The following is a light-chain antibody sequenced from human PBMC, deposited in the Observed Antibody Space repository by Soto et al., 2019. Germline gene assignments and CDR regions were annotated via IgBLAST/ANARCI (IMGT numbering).Light chain of an antibody. Sequence: EIVLTQSPGTLSLSPGERATLSCRTSQSLSSSYLAWYQQKPGQAPRLHIYSASSRATGIPDRFSGSGSGTDFTLTINRLEPEDFAVYYCQQYDNSVYTFGQGTRLEIK. V-gene: IGKV3-20*01. J-gene: IGKJ2*01. CDR2: SAS. CDR3: QQYDNSVYT. CDR1: QSLSSSY.